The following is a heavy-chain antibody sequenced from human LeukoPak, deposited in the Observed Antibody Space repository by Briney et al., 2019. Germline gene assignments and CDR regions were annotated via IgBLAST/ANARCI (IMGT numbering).Heavy chain of an antibody. CDR1: GDSISSSSSY. Sequence: SETLSLTCTVSGDSISSSSSYWSWIRQPAGKGLEWIGRIYTSGSTNYNPSLKSRVTMSVDTSKNQFSLKLSSVTAADTAVYYCARDPGYYGSGSRGAFDYWGQGTLVTVSS. D-gene: IGHD3-10*01. CDR3: ARDPGYYGSGSRGAFDY. CDR2: IYTSGST. V-gene: IGHV4-61*02. J-gene: IGHJ4*02.